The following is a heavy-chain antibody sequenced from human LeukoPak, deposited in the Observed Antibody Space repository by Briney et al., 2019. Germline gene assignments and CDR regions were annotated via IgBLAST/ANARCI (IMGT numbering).Heavy chain of an antibody. CDR3: AKVKGRGSSWYVSVSSVADYYYYYGMDV. V-gene: IGHV3-23*01. Sequence: GGSLRLSCAASGFTFSSYAMSWVRQAPGKGLEWVSAISGSGGSTYYADSVKGRFTISRDNSKNTLYLQMNSLRAEDTAVYYCAKVKGRGSSWYVSVSSVADYYYYYGMDVWGQGTTVTVSS. D-gene: IGHD6-13*01. J-gene: IGHJ6*02. CDR1: GFTFSSYA. CDR2: ISGSGGST.